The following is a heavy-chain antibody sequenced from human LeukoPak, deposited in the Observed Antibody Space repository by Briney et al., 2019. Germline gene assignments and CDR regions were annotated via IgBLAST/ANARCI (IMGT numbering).Heavy chain of an antibody. CDR2: IKPKTAGGTS. Sequence: GGSLRLSCAASGFTFSDTWMNWVRQAPGKGPEWVGRIKPKTAGGTSDYAAPVKGRFTISRDDSRSTLYLQMDGLKTEDTAVYYCSTDVGWLQSGVWGQGTLVTVSS. CDR1: GFTFSDTW. D-gene: IGHD5-24*01. V-gene: IGHV3-15*01. CDR3: STDVGWLQSGV. J-gene: IGHJ4*02.